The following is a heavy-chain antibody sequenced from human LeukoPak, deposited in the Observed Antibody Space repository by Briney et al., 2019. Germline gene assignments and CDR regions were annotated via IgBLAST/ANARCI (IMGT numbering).Heavy chain of an antibody. CDR1: GYTFTSYG. Sequence: GASVKVSCKASGYTFTSYGISWVRQAPGQGLEWMGWISAYNGNTNYAQKLQGRVTMTTDTSTSTAYMELRSLRSDNTAVYYCARKYCSSTSCYLDYWGQGTLVTVSS. CDR2: ISAYNGNT. D-gene: IGHD2-2*01. V-gene: IGHV1-18*01. J-gene: IGHJ4*02. CDR3: ARKYCSSTSCYLDY.